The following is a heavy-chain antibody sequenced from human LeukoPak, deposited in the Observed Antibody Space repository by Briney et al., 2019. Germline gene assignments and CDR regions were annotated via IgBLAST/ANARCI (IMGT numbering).Heavy chain of an antibody. J-gene: IGHJ4*02. CDR1: GFTFSSYG. Sequence: GRSLRLSCAASGFTFSSYGMHWVRQAPGKGLEWVAVISYGGSNKYYADSVKGRFTISRDNSKNTLYLQMNSLRAEDTAVYYCARDSGSYPSFDYWGQGTLVTVSS. D-gene: IGHD1-26*01. CDR2: ISYGGSNK. CDR3: ARDSGSYPSFDY. V-gene: IGHV3-30*03.